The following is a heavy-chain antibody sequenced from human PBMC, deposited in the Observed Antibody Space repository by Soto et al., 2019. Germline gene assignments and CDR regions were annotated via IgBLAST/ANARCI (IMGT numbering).Heavy chain of an antibody. CDR1: GYSISSGYY. CDR3: ARGDAPFGELLLGFDY. J-gene: IGHJ4*02. CDR2: IYHSGST. Sequence: SETLSLTCTVSGYSISSGYYWGWIRQPPGKGLEWIGSIYHSGSTYYNPSLKSRVTISVDTSKNQFSLKLSSVTAADTAVYYCARGDAPFGELLLGFDYWGQGTLVTVSS. V-gene: IGHV4-38-2*02. D-gene: IGHD3-10*01.